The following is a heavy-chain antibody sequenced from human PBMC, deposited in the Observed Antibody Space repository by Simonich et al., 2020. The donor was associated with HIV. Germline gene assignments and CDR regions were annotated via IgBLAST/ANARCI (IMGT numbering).Heavy chain of an antibody. D-gene: IGHD6-6*01. CDR2: ISWNSGSI. CDR3: AKDRYSSSSGSFDY. Sequence: EVQLVESGGGLVQPGRSLRLSCAASGFTFDDYAMHWVRQAPGKGRGCVSGISWNSGSIGYADSVKGRFTISRDNAKNSLYLQMNSLRAEDMALYYCAKDRYSSSSGSFDYWGQGTLVTVSS. J-gene: IGHJ4*02. V-gene: IGHV3-9*03. CDR1: GFTFDDYA.